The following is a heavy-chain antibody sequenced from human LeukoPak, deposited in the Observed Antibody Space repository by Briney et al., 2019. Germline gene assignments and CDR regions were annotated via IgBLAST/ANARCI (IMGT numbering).Heavy chain of an antibody. CDR3: SGGSWGGFDY. V-gene: IGHV4-30-4*08. Sequence: PSETLSLTCTVSGGSITRGDYYWSWIRQPPGKGLEWIGYIYYSGSTYYNPSLKSRVTISVDTSKNQFSLKLSSVTAADTAVYYCSGGSWGGFDYWGQGTLVTVSS. CDR1: GGSITRGDYY. CDR2: IYYSGST. J-gene: IGHJ4*02. D-gene: IGHD2-15*01.